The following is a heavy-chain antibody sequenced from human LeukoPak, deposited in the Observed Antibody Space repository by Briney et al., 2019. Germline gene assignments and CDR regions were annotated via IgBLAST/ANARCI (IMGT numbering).Heavy chain of an antibody. V-gene: IGHV3-74*01. D-gene: IGHD4-23*01. CDR3: ALYGSNSGLDY. CDR1: GFTFSNYW. J-gene: IGHJ4*02. Sequence: PGGSLRLSCAASGFTFSNYWMHWVRQAPGKGLVWVSRINSDGSSTSYADSVKGRFTISRDNAENALYLQMNSLRDEDTAVYYCALYGSNSGLDYWGQGTLVTVSS. CDR2: INSDGSST.